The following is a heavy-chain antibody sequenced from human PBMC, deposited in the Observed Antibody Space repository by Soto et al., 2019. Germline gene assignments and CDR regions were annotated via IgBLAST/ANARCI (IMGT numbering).Heavy chain of an antibody. CDR2: SYYSGST. CDR1: GGSIRSYY. Sequence: PSETLSLPCTVSGGSIRSYYWSWIREPPGKGLEWIGYSYYSGSTKYNPSLKSRVTISVDTSKNQFSLQLSSVSAADTAVYYCARDHYYDSTAYYDYWGQGTLVTVSS. D-gene: IGHD3-22*01. V-gene: IGHV4-59*01. CDR3: ARDHYYDSTAYYDY. J-gene: IGHJ4*02.